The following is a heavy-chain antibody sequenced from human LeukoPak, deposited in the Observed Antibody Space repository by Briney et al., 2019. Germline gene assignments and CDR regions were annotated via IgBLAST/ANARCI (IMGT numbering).Heavy chain of an antibody. CDR3: SSSGVEEWQGLHF. D-gene: IGHD3-3*01. J-gene: IGHJ4*02. V-gene: IGHV1-24*01. Sequence: ASVKVSCKVSGYTLSELSMHWVRQSPGEGLEWMGGFDVAETDTIYAQKFQGRVTMTEDSSTDTAYMELHSLSSEDTAIYYCSSSGVEEWQGLHFWGQGTLVTVSS. CDR2: FDVAETDT. CDR1: GYTLSELS.